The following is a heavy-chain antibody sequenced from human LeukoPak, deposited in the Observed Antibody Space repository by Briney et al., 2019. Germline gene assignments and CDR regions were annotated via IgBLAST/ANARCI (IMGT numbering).Heavy chain of an antibody. J-gene: IGHJ3*02. Sequence: PGGSLRLSCAASGFTFSNYHMNWVRQAPGKGLEWVSYISSSTSSMYYADSVKGRFTISRDNGKNSLFLQMNSLRPEDTAVYYCAKSPFDIWGQGTMVTVSS. CDR1: GFTFSNYH. CDR3: AKSPFDI. V-gene: IGHV3-48*01. CDR2: ISSSTSSM.